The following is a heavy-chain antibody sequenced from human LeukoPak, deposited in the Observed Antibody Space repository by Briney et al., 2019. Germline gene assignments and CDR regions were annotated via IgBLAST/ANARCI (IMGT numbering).Heavy chain of an antibody. CDR1: GGTFTSYA. CDR3: ARYLGVGIPVDAFDI. V-gene: IGHV1-69*05. CDR2: IIPISGTT. D-gene: IGHD3-16*01. Sequence: SVKVSXKTSGGTFTSYAITWVRQAPGQGLEWMGKIIPISGTTNYAQKFQGRVTITTDESTSTAYMELSSLRSEDTAVYYCARYLGVGIPVDAFDIWGQGTMVTVSS. J-gene: IGHJ3*02.